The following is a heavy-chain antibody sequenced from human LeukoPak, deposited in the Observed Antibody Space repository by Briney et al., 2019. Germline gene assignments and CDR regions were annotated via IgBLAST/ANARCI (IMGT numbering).Heavy chain of an antibody. CDR2: IKCKTDGGTT. D-gene: IGHD5-18*01. CDR3: TTVVIHSYGYSEHGY. Sequence: PGGSLRLFCAASGFTFSNAWMSWVRQAPGKGLEWVGRIKCKTDGGTTDYAAPVKGRFTISRDDSKNTLYLQMNSLKTEDTAVYYCTTVVIHSYGYSEHGYWGQGTLVTVSS. J-gene: IGHJ4*02. CDR1: GFTFSNAW. V-gene: IGHV3-15*01.